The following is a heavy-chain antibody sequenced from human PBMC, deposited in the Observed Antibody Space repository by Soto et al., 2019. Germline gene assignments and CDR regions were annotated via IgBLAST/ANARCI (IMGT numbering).Heavy chain of an antibody. Sequence: SETLSLTCTVSGGSISSYYWSWIRQPPGKGLEWIGYIYYSGSTNYNPSLKSRVTISVDTSQYQFSLNLNSATAADTAAYFCARLANHYDSSGPTRFFDYWGQGALVTVSS. CDR1: GGSISSYY. J-gene: IGHJ4*02. V-gene: IGHV4-59*08. D-gene: IGHD3-22*01. CDR3: ARLANHYDSSGPTRFFDY. CDR2: IYYSGST.